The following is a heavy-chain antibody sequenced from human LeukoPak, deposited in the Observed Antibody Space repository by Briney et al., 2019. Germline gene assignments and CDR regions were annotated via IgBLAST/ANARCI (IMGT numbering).Heavy chain of an antibody. D-gene: IGHD3-3*01. CDR3: ARHVKAWLLYQAGNYFDY. J-gene: IGHJ4*02. CDR1: GGSISSSSYY. Sequence: SETLSLTCTVSGGSISSSSYYWGWIRQPPGKGLEWIGSIYCSGSTYYNPSLKSRVTISVDTSKNQFSLKLSSVTAADTAVYYCARHVKAWLLYQAGNYFDYWGQGTLVTVSS. CDR2: IYCSGST. V-gene: IGHV4-39*01.